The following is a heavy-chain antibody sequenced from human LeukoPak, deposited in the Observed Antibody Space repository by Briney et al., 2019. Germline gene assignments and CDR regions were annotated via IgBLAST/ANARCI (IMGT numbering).Heavy chain of an antibody. CDR1: GGSFSGYY. V-gene: IGHV4-34*01. J-gene: IGHJ5*02. CDR3: ARGGYDLDP. CDR2: INHSGST. D-gene: IGHD2-2*01. Sequence: SETLSLTCAVYGGSFSGYYWSWIRQPPGMGLEWIGEINHSGSTNYNPSLKSRVTISVDTSKNQFSLKLSSVTAADTAVYYCARGGYDLDPWGQGTLVTVSS.